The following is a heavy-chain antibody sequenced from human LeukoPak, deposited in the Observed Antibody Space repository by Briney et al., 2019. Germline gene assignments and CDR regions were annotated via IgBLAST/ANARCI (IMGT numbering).Heavy chain of an antibody. J-gene: IGHJ4*02. Sequence: GASMKVSCKASGYTFTAYYIHWVRQAPGQGLEWMGWIDPNSGDAKYVEKFQGRVTMTRDTSFSTAYMALSSLRSDDTAMYYCARTGYSSGWYDYWGQGTLVTVSS. D-gene: IGHD6-19*01. CDR2: IDPNSGDA. V-gene: IGHV1-2*02. CDR3: ARTGYSSGWYDY. CDR1: GYTFTAYY.